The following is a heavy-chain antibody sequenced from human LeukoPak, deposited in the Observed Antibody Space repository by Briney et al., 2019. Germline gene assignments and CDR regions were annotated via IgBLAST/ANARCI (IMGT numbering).Heavy chain of an antibody. V-gene: IGHV3-23*01. CDR1: GFTFTIFG. CDR2: SAGGETT. Sequence: GGSLRLSCAASGFTFTIFGLNWVRQAPGKGLEWVSGSAGGETTFYADSVRGRLTISRDNSKNTLYLQMNSLRADDTAVHYCAKSLLTTATGTGRAFDIWGQGTMVTVSS. D-gene: IGHD1-1*01. J-gene: IGHJ3*02. CDR3: AKSLLTTATGTGRAFDI.